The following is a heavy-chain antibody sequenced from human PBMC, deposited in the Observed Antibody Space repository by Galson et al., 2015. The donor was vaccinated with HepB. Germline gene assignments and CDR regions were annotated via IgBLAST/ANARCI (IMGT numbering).Heavy chain of an antibody. V-gene: IGHV4-34*01. D-gene: IGHD6-13*01. CDR2: INHSGST. Sequence: LSLTCAVYGGSFSGYYWSWIRQPPGKGLEWIGEINHSGSTNYNPSLKSRVTISVDTSKNQFSLKLSSVTAADTAVYYCATSIAAAGDAFDIWGQGTMVTVSS. CDR1: GGSFSGYY. J-gene: IGHJ3*02. CDR3: ATSIAAAGDAFDI.